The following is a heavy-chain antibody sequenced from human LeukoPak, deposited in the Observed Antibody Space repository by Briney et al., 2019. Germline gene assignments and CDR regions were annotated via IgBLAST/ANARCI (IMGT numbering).Heavy chain of an antibody. D-gene: IGHD6-13*01. CDR1: GYTFTGYY. V-gene: IGHV1-2*02. CDR3: ARPLGAAAGYDAFDI. Sequence: ASVKVSCKASGYTFTGYYMHWVRQAPGQGLEWMGWINPNSGGTNYARKFQGRVTMTRDTSISTAYMELSRLRSDDTAVYYCARPLGAAAGYDAFDIWGQGTMVTVSS. CDR2: INPNSGGT. J-gene: IGHJ3*02.